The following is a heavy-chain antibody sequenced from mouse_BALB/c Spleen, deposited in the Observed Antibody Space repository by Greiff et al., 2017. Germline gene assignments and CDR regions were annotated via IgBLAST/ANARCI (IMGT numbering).Heavy chain of an antibody. CDR2: ISSGGGST. CDR3: AGLGRDAMDY. D-gene: IGHD4-1*01. J-gene: IGHJ4*01. CDR1: GFAFSSYD. Sequence: EVKLVESGGGLVKPGGSLKLSCAASGFAFSSYDMSWVRQTPEERLEWVAYISSGGGSTYYPDTVKGRFTISRDNANNTLYLQISSLTSEDTAMYCCAGLGRDAMDYWGQGTSVTVSS. V-gene: IGHV5-12-1*01.